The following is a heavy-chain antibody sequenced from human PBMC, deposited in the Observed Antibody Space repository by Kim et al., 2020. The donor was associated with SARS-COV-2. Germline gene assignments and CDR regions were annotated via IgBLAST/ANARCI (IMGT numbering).Heavy chain of an antibody. CDR1: GFTFSSYA. D-gene: IGHD5-18*01. CDR2: ISGSGGST. V-gene: IGHV3-23*01. J-gene: IGHJ5*02. CDR3: AKEVVDTAMDHQYNWFDP. Sequence: GGSLRLSCAASGFTFSSYAMSWVRQAPGKGLEWVSAISGSGGSTYYADSVKGRFTISRDNSKNTLYLQMNSLRAEDTAVYYCAKEVVDTAMDHQYNWFDPWGQGTLVTVSS.